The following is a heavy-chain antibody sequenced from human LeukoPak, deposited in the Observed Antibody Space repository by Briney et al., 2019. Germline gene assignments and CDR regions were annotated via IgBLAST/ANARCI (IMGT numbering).Heavy chain of an antibody. D-gene: IGHD6-19*01. V-gene: IGHV3-7*04. CDR2: IKQDGSEK. CDR1: GFTFSNDW. CDR3: ARAVY. Sequence: GGSLRLSCVASGFTFSNDWMSWVRQAPGRGLEWVANIKQDGSEKYYVDSVKGRFTISRDNAKNSLYLRMNSLRVEDTAIYYCARAVYWGQGTLVTVSS. J-gene: IGHJ4*02.